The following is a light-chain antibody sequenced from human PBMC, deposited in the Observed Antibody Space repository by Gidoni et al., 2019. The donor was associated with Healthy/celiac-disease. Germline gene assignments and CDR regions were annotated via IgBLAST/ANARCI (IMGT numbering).Light chain of an antibody. Sequence: DIQWTQSPSFLSASLGDRVTITCRASQGISSYLAWYQQKPGKAPKLLIYAASTLQSGVPSRFSGSGSGTEFTLTISSLQPEDFATYYCQQLNSYPYTFGQGTKLEIK. V-gene: IGKV1-9*01. J-gene: IGKJ2*01. CDR3: QQLNSYPYT. CDR2: AAS. CDR1: QGISSY.